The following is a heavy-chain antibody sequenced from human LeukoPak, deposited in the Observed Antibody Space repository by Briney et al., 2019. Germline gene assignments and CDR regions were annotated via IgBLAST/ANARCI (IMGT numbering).Heavy chain of an antibody. D-gene: IGHD3-22*01. CDR3: ARTKYYYDSSGYHRNFDY. CDR1: GGSISSGGYY. V-gene: IGHV4-39*01. CDR2: IYYSGST. Sequence: PSETLSLTCTVSGGSISSGGYYWGWIRQPPGKGLEWIGSIYYSGSTYYNPSLKSRVTISVDTSKNQFSLKLSSVAAADTAVYYCARTKYYYDSSGYHRNFDYWGQGTLVTVSS. J-gene: IGHJ4*02.